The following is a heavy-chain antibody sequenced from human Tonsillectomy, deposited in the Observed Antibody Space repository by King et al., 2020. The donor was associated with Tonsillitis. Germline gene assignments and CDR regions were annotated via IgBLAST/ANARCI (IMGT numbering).Heavy chain of an antibody. D-gene: IGHD2-8*01. CDR3: ARDRRDCTNGVCSYSYYYYMDV. CDR1: GGTFSDYA. Sequence: VQLVESGAEVKKPGSSVKVSCKASGGTFSDYAISRVRQAPGQGLEGMGGVIPIFRRTTYAQKFQGRVTITADEATRTAYMELSRLTSEDTAVYYCARDRRDCTNGVCSYSYYYYMDVWGTGTTVTVSS. V-gene: IGHV1-69*01. J-gene: IGHJ6*03. CDR2: VIPIFRRT.